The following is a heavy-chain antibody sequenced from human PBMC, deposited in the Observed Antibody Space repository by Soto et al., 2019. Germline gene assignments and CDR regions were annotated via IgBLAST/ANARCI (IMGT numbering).Heavy chain of an antibody. V-gene: IGHV1-69*02. J-gene: IGHJ6*03. CDR2: IIPILGIA. D-gene: IGHD1-26*01. Sequence: SVKVSCNASGGTFSSYTISWVRQAPGQGLEWMGRIIPILGIANYAQKFQGRVTITADKSTSTAYMELSSLRSEDTAVYYCAGISVGGNYYYYMDVWGKGTTVTVSS. CDR3: AGISVGGNYYYYMDV. CDR1: GGTFSSYT.